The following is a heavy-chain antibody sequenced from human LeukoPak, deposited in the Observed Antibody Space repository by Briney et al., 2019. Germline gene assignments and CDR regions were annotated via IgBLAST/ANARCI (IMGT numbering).Heavy chain of an antibody. CDR1: GFTFSSYS. J-gene: IGHJ4*02. CDR2: ISSRANYI. Sequence: GGSLRLSCAASGFTFSSYSMNWVRQAPGKGLEWVSSISSRANYIYYADSVQGRFTISRDNAKNSLNLQMNSLRAEDTAVYYCASLVYCGGDCYTDYWGQGTLVTVSS. CDR3: ASLVYCGGDCYTDY. D-gene: IGHD2-21*02. V-gene: IGHV3-21*01.